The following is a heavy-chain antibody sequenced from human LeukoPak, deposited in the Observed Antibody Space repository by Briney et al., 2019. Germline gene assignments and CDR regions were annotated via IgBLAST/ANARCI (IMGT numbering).Heavy chain of an antibody. Sequence: SETLSLTCTVSGGSISSSSYYWSWIRQHPGKGLEWIGYIYYSGSTYYNPSLKSRVAISVDTSKNQFSLKLSSVTAADTAVYYCARGRSSPRYWGQGTLVTVSS. J-gene: IGHJ4*02. CDR3: ARGRSSPRY. V-gene: IGHV4-31*03. CDR1: GGSISSSSYY. CDR2: IYYSGST. D-gene: IGHD6-13*01.